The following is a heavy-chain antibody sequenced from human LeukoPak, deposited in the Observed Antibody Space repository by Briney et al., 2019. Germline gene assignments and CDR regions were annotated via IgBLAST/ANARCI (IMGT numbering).Heavy chain of an antibody. CDR3: ARDQRGYFDY. CDR2: IYYSGST. V-gene: IGHV4-59*01. J-gene: IGHJ4*02. Sequence: NPSETLSLTCTVSGGSISSYYWSWIRQPPGKGLEWIGYIYYSGSTNYNPSLKSRVTVSVDTSKNQFSLKLSSVTAADTAVYYCARDQRGYFDYWGQGTLVTVSS. CDR1: GGSISSYY.